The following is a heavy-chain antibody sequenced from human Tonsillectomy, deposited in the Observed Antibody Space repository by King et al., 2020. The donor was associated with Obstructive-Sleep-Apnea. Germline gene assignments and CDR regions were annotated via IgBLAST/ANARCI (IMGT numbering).Heavy chain of an antibody. V-gene: IGHV1-8*01. Sequence: QLVQSGAEVKKPGASVKVSCKASGYTFTSYDINWVRQATGQGLEWMGWMNPNSGNTGYAQKFQVRVTRTRNTSISTAYMELSSLRSEDTAVYYCARASVAEMATIRGDFDYWGQGTLVTVSS. J-gene: IGHJ4*02. D-gene: IGHD5-24*01. CDR3: ARASVAEMATIRGDFDY. CDR2: MNPNSGNT. CDR1: GYTFTSYD.